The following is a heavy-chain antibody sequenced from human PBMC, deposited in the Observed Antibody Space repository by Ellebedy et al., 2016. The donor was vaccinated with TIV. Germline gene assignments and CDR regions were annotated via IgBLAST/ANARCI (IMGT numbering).Heavy chain of an antibody. D-gene: IGHD3-16*01. Sequence: SETLSLTXTVPGGSVSRFSWTWIRQVPGKGLEWIGYFFLSGDTEYNPSFKSRVTMSVDTSKNLFFLNMTSMTAADTAIYYCVRFDYDVEGYYGLDVWGQGTTVIVS. CDR1: GGSVSRFS. J-gene: IGHJ6*02. V-gene: IGHV4-59*02. CDR2: FFLSGDT. CDR3: VRFDYDVEGYYGLDV.